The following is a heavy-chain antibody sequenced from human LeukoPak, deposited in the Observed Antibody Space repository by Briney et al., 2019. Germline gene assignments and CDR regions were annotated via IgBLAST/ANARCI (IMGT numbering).Heavy chain of an antibody. V-gene: IGHV3-7*03. Sequence: GGSLRLSCAASGFTFSSYWMTWVRQAPGKGLEWVATIKHDGTEIYYVDSVKGRFTISRDNARSSLYLQMNSLRAEDTAVYYCAKTRPLDSSSWSHGDYWGQGTLVTVSS. CDR1: GFTFSSYW. CDR2: IKHDGTEI. J-gene: IGHJ4*02. D-gene: IGHD6-13*01. CDR3: AKTRPLDSSSWSHGDY.